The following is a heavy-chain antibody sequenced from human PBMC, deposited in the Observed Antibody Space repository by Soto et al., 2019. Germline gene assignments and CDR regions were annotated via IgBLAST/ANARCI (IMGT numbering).Heavy chain of an antibody. Sequence: ASVKVSCKASGYTFTSYAIHWVRQAPGQRLEWMGWINAGNGNTNYAQKLQGRVTMTTDTSTSTAYMELRSLRSDDTAVYYCARVLLSGSGYYDLDYWGQGTLVTVSS. D-gene: IGHD3-22*01. CDR2: INAGNGNT. CDR1: GYTFTSYA. J-gene: IGHJ4*02. CDR3: ARVLLSGSGYYDLDY. V-gene: IGHV1-3*01.